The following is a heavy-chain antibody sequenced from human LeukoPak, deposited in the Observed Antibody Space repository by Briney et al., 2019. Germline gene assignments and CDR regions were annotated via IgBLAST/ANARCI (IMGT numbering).Heavy chain of an antibody. V-gene: IGHV4-61*02. D-gene: IGHD6-13*01. CDR3: ARDKSSSPHYYYYYMDV. CDR2: IYTSGST. J-gene: IGHJ6*03. Sequence: SETLSLTCTVSGASISSGSYYWSWIRQPAGKGLEWIGRIYTSGSTNYNPSLKSRVTISVDTSKNQFSLKLSSVTAADTAVYYCARDKSSSPHYYYYYMDVWGKGTTVTVSS. CDR1: GASISSGSYY.